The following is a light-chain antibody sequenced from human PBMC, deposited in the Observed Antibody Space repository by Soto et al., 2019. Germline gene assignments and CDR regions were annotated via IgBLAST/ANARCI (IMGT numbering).Light chain of an antibody. CDR1: QSVSSNF. CDR2: AAS. CDR3: QQYGSSPFT. V-gene: IGKV3-20*01. J-gene: IGKJ3*01. Sequence: EIVLTQSPGTLSLSPGEGATLSCRASQSVSSNFLAWYQQKPGQAPRPLIYAASSRATGISDRFSGSGSETDFTFTIRRLEPEDFAVYYCQQYGSSPFTFGPGTKVDLK.